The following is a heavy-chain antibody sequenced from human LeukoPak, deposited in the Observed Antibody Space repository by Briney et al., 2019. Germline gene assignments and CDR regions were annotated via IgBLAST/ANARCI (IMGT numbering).Heavy chain of an antibody. CDR2: ISSSSSYI. J-gene: IGHJ3*02. V-gene: IGHV3-21*01. CDR1: GFTFSIYS. Sequence: PGGSLRLSCAACGFTFSIYSMNWVRQAPGKGLEWVSAISSSSSYIYYADSVRRRFTISRDNAKNSLHLQMNSLRAENAAVYYGARDQGYSSRQGAFDIWGQGTMVTVSS. D-gene: IGHD6-13*01. CDR3: ARDQGYSSRQGAFDI.